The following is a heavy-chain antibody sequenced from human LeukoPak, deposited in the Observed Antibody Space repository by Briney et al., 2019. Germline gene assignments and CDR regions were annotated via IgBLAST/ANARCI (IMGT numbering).Heavy chain of an antibody. J-gene: IGHJ5*02. D-gene: IGHD6-19*01. CDR1: GYSISSGYY. CDR3: ARASGWNGENWFDP. Sequence: PSETLSLTCTVSGYSISSGYYWGWIRQPPGKGLEWIGTIYHSGSTYYNPSLRSRVTISVDTSNNQFSLKLNSVTAADTAVYYCARASGWNGENWFDPWGQGTLVTVSS. CDR2: IYHSGST. V-gene: IGHV4-38-2*02.